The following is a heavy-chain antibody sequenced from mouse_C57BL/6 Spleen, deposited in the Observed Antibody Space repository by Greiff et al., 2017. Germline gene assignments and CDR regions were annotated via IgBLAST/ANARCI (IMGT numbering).Heavy chain of an antibody. CDR3: ARVGRYSNYEDWYFDV. CDR2: ISYDGSN. J-gene: IGHJ1*03. V-gene: IGHV3-6*01. D-gene: IGHD2-5*01. CDR1: GYSITSGYY. Sequence: EVQLQQSGPGLVKPSQSLSLTCSVTGYSITSGYYWNWIRQFPGNKLEWMGYISYDGSNNYNPSLKNRISITRDTSKNQFFLKLNSVTTEDTATYYCARVGRYSNYEDWYFDVWGTGTTVTVSS.